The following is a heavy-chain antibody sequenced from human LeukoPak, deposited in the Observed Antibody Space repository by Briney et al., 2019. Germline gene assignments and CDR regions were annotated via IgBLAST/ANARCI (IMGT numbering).Heavy chain of an antibody. Sequence: GASVKVSCKASGYTFTSYGISWVRQAPGQGLEWMGWISAYNGNTNYAQKLQGRVTMTTDTSTSTAYMELRSLRSDDTAVYYCAREVVPAAMEDYYYYMDVWGKGTTVTVSS. D-gene: IGHD2-2*01. CDR1: GYTFTSYG. CDR3: AREVVPAAMEDYYYYMDV. V-gene: IGHV1-18*01. CDR2: ISAYNGNT. J-gene: IGHJ6*03.